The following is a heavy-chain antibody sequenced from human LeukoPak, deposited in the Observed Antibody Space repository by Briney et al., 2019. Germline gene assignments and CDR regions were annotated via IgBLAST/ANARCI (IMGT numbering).Heavy chain of an antibody. Sequence: PGGSLRLSCAASGFTFSSFSMNWVREAPVKGLVWVSSISSSRSYIYYADSVKGRFTISSDNAKNSLYLQMNSLRAEDTAVYYCARDQVGLNWFDPWGQGTLVTVSS. D-gene: IGHD1-26*01. J-gene: IGHJ5*02. CDR3: ARDQVGLNWFDP. CDR1: GFTFSSFS. CDR2: ISSSRSYI. V-gene: IGHV3-21*01.